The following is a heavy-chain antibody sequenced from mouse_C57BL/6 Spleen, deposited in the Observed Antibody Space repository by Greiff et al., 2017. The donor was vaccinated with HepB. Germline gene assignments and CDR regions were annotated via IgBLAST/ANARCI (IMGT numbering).Heavy chain of an antibody. V-gene: IGHV1-59*01. D-gene: IGHD3-2*02. J-gene: IGHJ2*01. Sequence: QVQLQQPGAELVRPGTSVKLSCKASGYTFTSYWMHWVKQRPGQGLEWIGVIDPSDSYTNYNQKFKGKATLTVDTSSSTAYMQLSSLTSEDSAVYYCASTAQAPYYFDYWGQGTTLTVSS. CDR2: IDPSDSYT. CDR3: ASTAQAPYYFDY. CDR1: GYTFTSYW.